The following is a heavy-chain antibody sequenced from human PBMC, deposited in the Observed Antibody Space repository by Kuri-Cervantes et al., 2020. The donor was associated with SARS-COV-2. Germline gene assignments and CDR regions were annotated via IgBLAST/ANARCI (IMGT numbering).Heavy chain of an antibody. CDR2: IYSGGSST. J-gene: IGHJ6*02. V-gene: IGHV3-23*03. CDR1: GFTFSSYA. D-gene: IGHD2-15*01. Sequence: GESLKISCAASGFTFSSYAMSWVRQAPGKGLEWVSVIYSGGSSTYYADSVKGRFTISRDNSKNTLYLQMNSLRAEDTAVYYCARGDLVVVAATPDYYYGMDVWGQGTTVTVSS. CDR3: ARGDLVVVAATPDYYYGMDV.